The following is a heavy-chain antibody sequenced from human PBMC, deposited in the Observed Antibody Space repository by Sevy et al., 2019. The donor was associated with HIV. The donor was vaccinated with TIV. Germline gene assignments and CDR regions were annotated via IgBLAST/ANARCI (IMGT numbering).Heavy chain of an antibody. CDR3: AKDRGAGVEGEEYYLDY. V-gene: IGHV3-23*01. J-gene: IGHJ4*02. CDR2: ISASGIST. D-gene: IGHD3-10*01. CDR1: GYTFSGYA. Sequence: GGSLRLSCAGSGYTFSGYAMSWVRQAPGKGLEWVSAISASGISTYYAGSVKGRVTISRDNSKNKLYRAMDSLREDETALDYCAKDRGAGVEGEEYYLDYWGRGTLVTVSS.